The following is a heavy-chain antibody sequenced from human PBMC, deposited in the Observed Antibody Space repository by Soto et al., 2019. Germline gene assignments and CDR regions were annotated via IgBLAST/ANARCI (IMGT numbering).Heavy chain of an antibody. D-gene: IGHD4-17*01. CDR3: ARHAIFTVTTSGYFDY. Sequence: SETLSLTCTVSGGSISSSSYYWGWIRQPPGKGLEWIGSIYYSGSTYYNPSLKSRVTISVDTSKNQFSLKLSSVTAADTAVYYCARHAIFTVTTSGYFDYWGQGTLVTVSS. CDR1: GGSISSSSYY. CDR2: IYYSGST. J-gene: IGHJ4*02. V-gene: IGHV4-39*01.